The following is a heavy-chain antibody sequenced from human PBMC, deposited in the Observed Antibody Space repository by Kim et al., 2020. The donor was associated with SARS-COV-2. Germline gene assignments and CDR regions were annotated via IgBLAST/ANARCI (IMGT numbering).Heavy chain of an antibody. V-gene: IGHV3-11*04. CDR2: IASSGSVI. D-gene: IGHD4-17*01. CDR3: ARDQSVTNHYYGMDV. J-gene: IGHJ6*02. CDR1: GFTFSDYY. Sequence: GGSLRLSCAASGFTFSDYYMSWIRQAPGKGLECVSYIASSGSVIFYADSVRGRFTMSRDNAKNSLYLQMDSLRDEDTAVYYCARDQSVTNHYYGMDVWGQGTTVTVSS.